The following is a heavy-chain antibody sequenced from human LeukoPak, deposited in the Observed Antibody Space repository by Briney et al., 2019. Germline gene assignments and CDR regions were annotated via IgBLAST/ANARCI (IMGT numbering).Heavy chain of an antibody. Sequence: PSETLSLTCTVSGGSISSSSYYWGWIRQPPGKGLEWIGSIYYGGSTYYNPSLKSRVTISVDTSNNQFSLRLSSVTAADTAVYYCATTTIRLGFWGQGTLVTVSS. CDR1: GGSISSSSYY. CDR2: IYYGGST. V-gene: IGHV4-39*07. D-gene: IGHD1-26*01. CDR3: ATTTIRLGF. J-gene: IGHJ4*02.